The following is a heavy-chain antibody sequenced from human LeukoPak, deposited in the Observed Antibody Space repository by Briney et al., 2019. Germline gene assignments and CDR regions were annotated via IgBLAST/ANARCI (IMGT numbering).Heavy chain of an antibody. CDR3: ARALGGYSYGNYFDY. J-gene: IGHJ4*02. V-gene: IGHV3-66*01. D-gene: IGHD5-18*01. CDR2: IYSGGST. Sequence: GGFLRLSCAASGFTVSSNYMSWVRQAPGKGLEWVSVIYSGGSTYYADSVKGRFTISRDNSKNTLYLQMNSLRAEDTAVYYCARALGGYSYGNYFDYWGQGTLVTVSS. CDR1: GFTVSSNY.